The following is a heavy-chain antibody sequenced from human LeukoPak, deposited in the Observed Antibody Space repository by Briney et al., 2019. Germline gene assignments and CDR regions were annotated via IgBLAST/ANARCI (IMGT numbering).Heavy chain of an antibody. J-gene: IGHJ4*02. V-gene: IGHV3-9*01. CDR2: INWDSGNK. Sequence: GGSLRLSCAASGFTFDDFAMHWVRQAPGKGLEWVSSINWDSGNKRYADSVKGRFTISRDNAKNSLYLQMNSLRPEDTAFYYCVKEESFHDKVFDYWGQGTLVTVSS. D-gene: IGHD3-9*01. CDR3: VKEESFHDKVFDY. CDR1: GFTFDDFA.